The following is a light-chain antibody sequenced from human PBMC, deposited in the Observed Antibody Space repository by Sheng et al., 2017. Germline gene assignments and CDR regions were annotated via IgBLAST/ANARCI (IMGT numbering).Light chain of an antibody. J-gene: IGKJ2*01. CDR2: AAS. V-gene: IGKV3-20*01. CDR3: QQYGSPVT. Sequence: EIVLTQSPGTLSLSPGERATLSCRASQSVSTTYLAWYQQKPGQAPRLLIYAASSRATGIPDRFSGSGSGTDFTLTVSRLEPEDFAVYYCQQYGSPVTFGQGTKLEI. CDR1: QSVSTTY.